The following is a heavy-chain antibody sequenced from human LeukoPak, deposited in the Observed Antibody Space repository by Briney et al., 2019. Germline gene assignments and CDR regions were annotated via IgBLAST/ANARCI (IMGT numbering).Heavy chain of an antibody. CDR1: GYTFTNYA. CDR3: AREMAGNFDY. J-gene: IGHJ4*02. D-gene: IGHD5-24*01. Sequence: ASVKVSCKASGYTFTNYAVNWVRQAPGQGLEWMGWINPNTGNPTYAQGFTGRFVFSLDTSVSTAYLQISSLKAEDTAVYYCAREMAGNFDYWGQGTLVTVSS. CDR2: INPNTGNP. V-gene: IGHV7-4-1*02.